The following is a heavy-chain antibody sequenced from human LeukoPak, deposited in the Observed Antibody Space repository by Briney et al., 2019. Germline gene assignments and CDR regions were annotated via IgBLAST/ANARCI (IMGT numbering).Heavy chain of an antibody. CDR2: IYYSGST. D-gene: IGHD1-7*01. V-gene: IGHV4-59*01. J-gene: IGHJ3*02. CDR3: ARDLLELDAFDI. CDR1: GGSISSYY. Sequence: SETLSLTCTVSGGSISSYYWSWIRQPPGKGLEWIGYIYYSGSTNYNPSLKSRVTISVDTSKNQFSLKLSSVTAADTAVYYCARDLLELDAFDIWGQGTMVTVPS.